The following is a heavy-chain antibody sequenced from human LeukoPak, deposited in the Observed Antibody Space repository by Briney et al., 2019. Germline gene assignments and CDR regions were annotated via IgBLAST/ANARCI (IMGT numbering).Heavy chain of an antibody. J-gene: IGHJ5*02. CDR1: GGSISSSSYY. Sequence: SETLSLTCTVSGGSISSSSYYWGWIRQPPGKELEWIGSIYYSGSTYYNPSLKSRVTISVDTSKNQFSLKLSSVTAADTAVYYCARQRKAAADNWFDPWGQGTLVTVSS. V-gene: IGHV4-39*01. CDR2: IYYSGST. CDR3: ARQRKAAADNWFDP. D-gene: IGHD6-13*01.